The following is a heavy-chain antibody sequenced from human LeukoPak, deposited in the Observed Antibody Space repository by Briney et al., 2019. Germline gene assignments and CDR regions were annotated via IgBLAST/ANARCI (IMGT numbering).Heavy chain of an antibody. CDR2: IIPIFGTA. V-gene: IGHV1-69*01. J-gene: IGHJ6*03. Sequence: GASVKVSCKASGGTFSSYAISWVRQAPGQGLEWMGGIIPIFGTANYAQKFQGRVTITADESTSTAYMELSSLRSEDTAVYYCASDLAMVRGVPPHQYYYMDVWGRGTTVTISS. CDR1: GGTFSSYA. CDR3: ASDLAMVRGVPPHQYYYMDV. D-gene: IGHD3-10*01.